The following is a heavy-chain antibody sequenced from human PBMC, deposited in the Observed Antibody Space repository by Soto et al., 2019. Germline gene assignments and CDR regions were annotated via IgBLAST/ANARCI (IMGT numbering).Heavy chain of an antibody. D-gene: IGHD3-22*01. CDR2: IYHSGST. Sequence: QVQLQESGPGLVKPSGTLSLTCAVSGGSISSSNWWSWVRQPPGKGLEWIGEIYHSGSTNYNPSLKSRVTIAVDKSKHQFSLKLSSVTAADTAVYYCARSPDSSGYSPRWYYYGMDVWGQGTTVTVSS. J-gene: IGHJ6*02. CDR3: ARSPDSSGYSPRWYYYGMDV. CDR1: GGSISSSNW. V-gene: IGHV4-4*02.